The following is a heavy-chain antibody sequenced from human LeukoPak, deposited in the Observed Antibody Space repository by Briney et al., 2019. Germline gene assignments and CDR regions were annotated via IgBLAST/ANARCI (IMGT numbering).Heavy chain of an antibody. Sequence: GGSLRLSCAASGFIVSNNYMSWVRQAPGKGLEWVSVIYSGGSTYYADSVKGRFTFSSDNSKNTLYLQMNSLRAEDTAVYYCARDGGYSYGYGFDYWGQGTLVTVSS. CDR1: GFIVSNNY. D-gene: IGHD5-18*01. J-gene: IGHJ4*02. CDR3: ARDGGYSYGYGFDY. CDR2: IYSGGST. V-gene: IGHV3-53*01.